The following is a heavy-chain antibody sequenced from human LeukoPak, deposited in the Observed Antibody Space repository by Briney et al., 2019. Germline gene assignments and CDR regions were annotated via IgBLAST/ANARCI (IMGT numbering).Heavy chain of an antibody. J-gene: IGHJ4*02. CDR1: GGSFSGYY. Sequence: SETLSLTCAVYGGSFSGYYWSWIRQPPGKGLEWIGEINHSGSTNYNPSLKSRVTISVDTSKNQFSLKLSPVTAADTAVYYCARGGFRSTYSSSWSRGFDYWGQGTLVTVSS. V-gene: IGHV4-34*01. CDR2: INHSGST. CDR3: ARGGFRSTYSSSWSRGFDY. D-gene: IGHD6-13*01.